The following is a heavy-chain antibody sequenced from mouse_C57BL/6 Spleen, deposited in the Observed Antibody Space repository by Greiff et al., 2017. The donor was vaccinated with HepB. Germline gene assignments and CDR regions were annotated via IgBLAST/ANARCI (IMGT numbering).Heavy chain of an antibody. J-gene: IGHJ3*01. D-gene: IGHD2-4*01. V-gene: IGHV3-6*01. CDR3: ARGDYDYDGGSWFAY. CDR2: ISYDGSN. Sequence: ESGPGLVKPSQSLSLTCSVTGYSITSGYYWNWIRQFPGNKLEWMGYISYDGSNNYNPSLKNRISITRDTSKNQFFLKLNSVTTEDTATYYCARGDYDYDGGSWFAYWGQGTLVTVSA. CDR1: GYSITSGYY.